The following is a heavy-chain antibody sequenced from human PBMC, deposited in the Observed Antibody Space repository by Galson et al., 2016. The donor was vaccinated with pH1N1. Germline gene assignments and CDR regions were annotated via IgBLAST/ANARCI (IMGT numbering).Heavy chain of an antibody. CDR1: GGSISSSHH. V-gene: IGHV4-39*01. Sequence: SETLSLTCTVSGGSISSSHHWGWIRQPPGKGLEWIGSFFYGGRTYYNSSLKSRVTISVDTSKNEFYLNVRSMTAADTAVYYCARHALYSSGGMRNWIDPWGQGTRVTVSS. CDR2: FFYGGRT. D-gene: IGHD6-19*01. CDR3: ARHALYSSGGMRNWIDP. J-gene: IGHJ5*02.